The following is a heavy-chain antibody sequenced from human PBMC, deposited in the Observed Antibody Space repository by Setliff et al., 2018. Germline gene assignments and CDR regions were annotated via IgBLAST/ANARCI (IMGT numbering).Heavy chain of an antibody. CDR2: IGASGDRT. CDR1: TFTFSKYA. Sequence: GSLRLSCVASTFTFSKYAITWVRQAPGKGLEWVSSIGASGDRTYYADSVKGRFTISRDNAKNSLSLQMNSLRTEDTAVYYCFGAGTCSYWGQGTLVTVSS. CDR3: FGAGTCSY. V-gene: IGHV3-23*01. D-gene: IGHD3-10*01. J-gene: IGHJ4*02.